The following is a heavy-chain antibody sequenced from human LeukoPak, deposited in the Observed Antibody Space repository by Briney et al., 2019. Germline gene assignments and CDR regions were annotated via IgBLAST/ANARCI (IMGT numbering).Heavy chain of an antibody. J-gene: IGHJ6*03. CDR2: ISSSSSYI. Sequence: GGSLRLSCTASGFTFTNYAMSWVRQAPGKGLEWVSSISSSSSYIYYADSVKGRFTISRDNAKNSLYLQMNSLRAEDTAVYYCARDDILTGSRGTFYYYMDVWGKGTTVTVSS. V-gene: IGHV3-21*01. D-gene: IGHD3-9*01. CDR3: ARDDILTGSRGTFYYYMDV. CDR1: GFTFTNYA.